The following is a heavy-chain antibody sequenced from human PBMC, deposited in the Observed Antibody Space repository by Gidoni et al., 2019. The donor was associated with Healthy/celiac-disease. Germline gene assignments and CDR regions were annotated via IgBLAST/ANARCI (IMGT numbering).Heavy chain of an antibody. CDR3: ARDRGSSGWYLAIDY. J-gene: IGHJ4*02. CDR1: GGSISSGSYY. Sequence: QVQLQESGPGLVKPSQTLSLTCTASGGSISSGSYYWSWIRQPAGKGLEWIGRIYTSGSTNYNPSLKSRVTISVDTSKNQFSLKLSSVTAADTAVYYCARDRGSSGWYLAIDYWGQGTLVTVSS. V-gene: IGHV4-61*02. CDR2: IYTSGST. D-gene: IGHD6-19*01.